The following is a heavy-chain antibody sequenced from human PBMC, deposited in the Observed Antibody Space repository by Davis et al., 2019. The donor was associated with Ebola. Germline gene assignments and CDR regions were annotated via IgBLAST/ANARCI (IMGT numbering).Heavy chain of an antibody. CDR1: GFTFSSYA. Sequence: GESLKISCAASGFTFSSYAMHWVRQAPGKGLEWVAVISYDGSNKYYADSVKGRFTISRDNSKNTLYLQMNSLRAEDTAVYYCARGRGGAYYYDYWGQGTLVTVSS. D-gene: IGHD3-16*01. J-gene: IGHJ4*02. CDR2: ISYDGSNK. V-gene: IGHV3-30-3*01. CDR3: ARGRGGAYYYDY.